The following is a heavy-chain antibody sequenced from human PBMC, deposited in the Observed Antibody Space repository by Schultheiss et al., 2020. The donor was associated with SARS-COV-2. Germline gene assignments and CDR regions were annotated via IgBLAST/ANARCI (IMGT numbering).Heavy chain of an antibody. Sequence: GGSLRLSCAASGFTFSSYAMSWVRQAPGKGLEWVSGISWNSGSIGYADSVKGRFTISRDNAKNSLYLQMNSLKTEDTAVYYCARGYCTNGVCYYDAFDIWGQGTMVTVSS. V-gene: IGHV3-9*01. CDR2: ISWNSGSI. D-gene: IGHD2-8*01. J-gene: IGHJ3*02. CDR3: ARGYCTNGVCYYDAFDI. CDR1: GFTFSSYA.